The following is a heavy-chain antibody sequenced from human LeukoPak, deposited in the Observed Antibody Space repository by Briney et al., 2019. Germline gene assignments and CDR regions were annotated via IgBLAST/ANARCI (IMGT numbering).Heavy chain of an antibody. CDR3: AKMKGHPLPKYYMDV. CDR1: GFTFIGFA. V-gene: IGHV3-23*01. D-gene: IGHD1-26*01. CDR2: ISGSGDNT. J-gene: IGHJ6*01. Sequence: GGSLRLSCAASGFTFIGFAMSWVRRSPGKGLEWVSGISGSGDNTLYADSVKGRFTISRDNSKNTLYLEMNSLRAEDTAIYYCAKMKGHPLPKYYMDVWGQGTTVTVSS.